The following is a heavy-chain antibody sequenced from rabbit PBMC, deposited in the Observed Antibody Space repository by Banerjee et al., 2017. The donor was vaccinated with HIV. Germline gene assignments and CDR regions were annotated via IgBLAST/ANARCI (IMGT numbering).Heavy chain of an antibody. Sequence: QSLEESGGDLVKPGASLTLTCTASGFSFNTNYCMCWVRQAPGKGLEWIACIYTGDGSTYYASWAKGRFTTSKTSSTTVTLQMTSLTAADTATYFCARETGYAGGGYSFNLWGPGTLVTVS. V-gene: IGHV1S40*01. CDR3: ARETGYAGGGYSFNL. J-gene: IGHJ4*01. CDR1: GFSFNTNYC. CDR2: IYTGDGST. D-gene: IGHD8-1*01.